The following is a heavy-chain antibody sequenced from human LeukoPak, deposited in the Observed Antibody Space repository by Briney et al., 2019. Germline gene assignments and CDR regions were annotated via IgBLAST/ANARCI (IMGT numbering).Heavy chain of an antibody. J-gene: IGHJ6*02. CDR1: GFTFSSYA. Sequence: GGSLRLSCAASGFTFSSYAMHWVRQAPGKGLEWVAVISYDGSNKYYADSVKGRFTISRDNSKNTLYLQMNGLRAEDTAVYYCARDLKRGILLWFGELLYPPSYGMDVWGQGTTVTVSS. CDR2: ISYDGSNK. CDR3: ARDLKRGILLWFGELLYPPSYGMDV. V-gene: IGHV3-30-3*01. D-gene: IGHD3-10*01.